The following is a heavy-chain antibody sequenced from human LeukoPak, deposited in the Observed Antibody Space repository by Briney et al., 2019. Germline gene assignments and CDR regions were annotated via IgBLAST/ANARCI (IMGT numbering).Heavy chain of an antibody. CDR2: INGGNGNT. J-gene: IGHJ3*02. CDR1: GYTFTSYA. D-gene: IGHD6-13*01. Sequence: ASVKVSCKASGYTFTSYAIHWVRQAPGQGLEWMGWINGGNGNTKYAQKFQGRVTITRDTSASTSYMELSSLRSEDTAVYYCATKRGTGAAAGPHDAFDIWGQGTMVTVSS. CDR3: ATKRGTGAAAGPHDAFDI. V-gene: IGHV1-3*01.